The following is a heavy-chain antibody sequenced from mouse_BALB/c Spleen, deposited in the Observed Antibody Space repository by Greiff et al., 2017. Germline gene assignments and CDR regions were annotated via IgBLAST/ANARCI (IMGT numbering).Heavy chain of an antibody. CDR1: GFTFSSYA. D-gene: IGHD1-2*01. Sequence: EVKLMESGGGLVKPGGSLKLSCAASGFTFSSYAMSWVRQSPEKRLEWVAEISSGGSYTYYPDTVTGRFTISRDNAKNTLYLKMSSLRSEDTAMYYCARIGTTARAGAMDYWGQGTSVTVSS. CDR2: ISSGGSYT. V-gene: IGHV5-9-4*01. J-gene: IGHJ4*01. CDR3: ARIGTTARAGAMDY.